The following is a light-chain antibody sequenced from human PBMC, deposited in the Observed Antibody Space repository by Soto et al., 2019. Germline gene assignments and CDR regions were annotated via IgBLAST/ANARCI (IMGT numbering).Light chain of an antibody. CDR1: DNDVGVYNY. CDR2: DVT. Sequence: QYVLTQPVSVSGSPGQSITISCTGTDNDVGVYNYVSWYQQHPGKAPKLIIYDVTNRPSGVSNRFSGSKSGNTASLTISGLQAEDEADYYCSSYTTSTTRVFGGGTKLTVL. J-gene: IGLJ3*02. CDR3: SSYTTSTTRV. V-gene: IGLV2-14*01.